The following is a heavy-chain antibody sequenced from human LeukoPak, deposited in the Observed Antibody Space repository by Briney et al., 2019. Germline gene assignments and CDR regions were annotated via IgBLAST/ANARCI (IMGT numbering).Heavy chain of an antibody. Sequence: SETLSLTCTVSGGSISSGSYYWSWIRQPAGKGLEWIGRIYTSGSTNYNPSLKSRVTISVDTSKNQFSLKLSSVTAADTAVYYCARTDKSDAFDIWGQGTMVTVSS. D-gene: IGHD3-9*01. J-gene: IGHJ3*02. CDR2: IYTSGST. CDR1: GGSISSGSYY. CDR3: ARTDKSDAFDI. V-gene: IGHV4-61*02.